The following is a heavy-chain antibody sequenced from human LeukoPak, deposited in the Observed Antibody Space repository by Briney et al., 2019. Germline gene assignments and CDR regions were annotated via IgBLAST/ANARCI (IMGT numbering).Heavy chain of an antibody. J-gene: IGHJ3*02. V-gene: IGHV4-4*07. CDR3: ARVVGELLYHAFDI. Sequence: KPSETLSLTCTVSGGSISSYYWSWIRQPAGKGLEWIGRIYTSGSTNYNPSLKSRVTMSVDTSKNQFSLKPSSVTAADTAVYYCARVVGELLYHAFDIWGQGTMVTVSS. D-gene: IGHD3-10*01. CDR1: GGSISSYY. CDR2: IYTSGST.